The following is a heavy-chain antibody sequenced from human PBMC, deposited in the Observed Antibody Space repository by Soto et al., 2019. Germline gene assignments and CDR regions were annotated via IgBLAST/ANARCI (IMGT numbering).Heavy chain of an antibody. CDR3: ARDLYCSSTSCYTYYYYGMDV. V-gene: IGHV1-46*01. CDR1: RYTFTSYY. D-gene: IGHD2-2*02. CDR2: INPSGGST. J-gene: IGHJ6*02. Sequence: ASVKVSCKASRYTFTSYYMHWVRQAPGQGLEWMGIINPSGGSTSYAQKFQGRVTMTRDTSTSTVYMELSSLRSEDTAVYYCARDLYCSSTSCYTYYYYGMDVWGQGTTVTVSS.